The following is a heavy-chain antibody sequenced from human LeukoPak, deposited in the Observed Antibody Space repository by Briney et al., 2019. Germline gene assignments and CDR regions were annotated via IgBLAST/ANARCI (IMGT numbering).Heavy chain of an antibody. CDR1: GGSISSYY. Sequence: KSSETLSLTCTVSGGSISSYYWSWIRQPPGKGLEWIGYIYYSGSTNYNPSLKSRVTISVDTSKNQFSLKLSSVTAADTAVYYCARDIGYSSSWYEDAFDIWGQGTMVTVSS. D-gene: IGHD6-13*01. V-gene: IGHV4-59*01. CDR2: IYYSGST. J-gene: IGHJ3*02. CDR3: ARDIGYSSSWYEDAFDI.